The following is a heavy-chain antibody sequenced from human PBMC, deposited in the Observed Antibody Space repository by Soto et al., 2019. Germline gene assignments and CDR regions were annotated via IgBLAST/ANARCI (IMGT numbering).Heavy chain of an antibody. D-gene: IGHD2-8*01. V-gene: IGHV4-34*01. CDR3: ARVMEAPLPSGLDY. J-gene: IGHJ4*02. Sequence: SETLSLTCAVYGGSFGGYYWSWIGQRPGKGLEWIGEINHSGSTNYNPSLKSRVTMSLDKSENQFSLKVTSVTAADTAVYYCARVMEAPLPSGLDYWGQETLVTVSS. CDR2: INHSGST. CDR1: GGSFGGYY.